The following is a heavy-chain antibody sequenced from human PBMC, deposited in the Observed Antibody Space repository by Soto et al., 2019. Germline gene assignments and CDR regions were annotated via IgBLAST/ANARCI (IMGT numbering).Heavy chain of an antibody. J-gene: IGHJ4*02. D-gene: IGHD4-17*01. V-gene: IGHV3-66*01. CDR2: IYSGGST. CDR3: AGSGPYGDYDY. CDR1: GFTVSSNH. Sequence: EVQLVESGGGLVQPGGSLRLSCAASGFTVSSNHMSWVRQAPGKGLEWVSVIYSGGSTYYADSVKGRFTISRDNSKNSLYLQMVSLRAEDTAVYDCAGSGPYGDYDYWGQGTLVTVSS.